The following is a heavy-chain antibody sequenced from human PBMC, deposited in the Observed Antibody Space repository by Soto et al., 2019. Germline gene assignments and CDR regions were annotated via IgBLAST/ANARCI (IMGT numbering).Heavy chain of an antibody. J-gene: IGHJ4*02. Sequence: PSETLSLTCAVYGGSFSAYFWTWIRQPPGQGLEWLGEINHSGSTNFNPSLKSRLTISMDTSKNQFSLQLNSVTAADTAVYYCKACIGGYYSGFDYWGQGTMVTVSS. V-gene: IGHV4-34*01. CDR2: INHSGST. CDR1: GGSFSAYF. CDR3: KACIGGYYSGFDY. D-gene: IGHD2-15*01.